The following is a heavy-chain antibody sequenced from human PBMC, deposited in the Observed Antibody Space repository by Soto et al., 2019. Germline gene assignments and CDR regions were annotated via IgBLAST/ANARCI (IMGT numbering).Heavy chain of an antibody. CDR3: TTDPAAGMWGFDP. Sequence: GSLRLSWAASGFTLINAWIIFFRHAPRKWIEWVGRIKSKTDGGTTDYAAPGKGRFTISRDDSNNTLYLQMNSLKTEDTSVYFCTTDPAAGMWGFDPWGQGTLVTVSS. CDR2: IKSKTDGGTT. D-gene: IGHD6-13*01. J-gene: IGHJ5*02. V-gene: IGHV3-15*01. CDR1: GFTLINAW.